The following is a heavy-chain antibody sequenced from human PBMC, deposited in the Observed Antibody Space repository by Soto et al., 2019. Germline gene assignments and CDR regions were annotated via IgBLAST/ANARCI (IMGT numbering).Heavy chain of an antibody. J-gene: IGHJ4*02. CDR2: ISSSSDIV. CDR3: ARVCSSGWCLDY. D-gene: IGHD6-19*01. V-gene: IGHV3-48*02. CDR1: GFTFSTCS. Sequence: EMQLVESGGGLVQPGGSLRLTCAASGFTFSTCSLNWVRQAPGKGLEWLSYISSSSDIVYYADSVKGRFTISRDNAKNSLYLQMNSLRDEDTAVYYCARVCSSGWCLDYWGQGTLVTVSS.